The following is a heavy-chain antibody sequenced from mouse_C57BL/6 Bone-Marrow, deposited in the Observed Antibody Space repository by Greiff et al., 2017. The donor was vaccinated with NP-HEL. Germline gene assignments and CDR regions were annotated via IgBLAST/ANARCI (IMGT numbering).Heavy chain of an antibody. J-gene: IGHJ3*01. V-gene: IGHV1-64*01. Sequence: QVQLQQPGAELVKPGASVKLSCKASGYTFTSYWMHWVKQRPGQGLEWIGMIHPNSGSTNYNEKFKSKATLTVDKSSSTAYMQLSSLTSEDSAVYCCARQLRLRWFAYWGQGTLVTVSA. CDR3: ARQLRLRWFAY. CDR2: IHPNSGST. CDR1: GYTFTSYW. D-gene: IGHD3-2*02.